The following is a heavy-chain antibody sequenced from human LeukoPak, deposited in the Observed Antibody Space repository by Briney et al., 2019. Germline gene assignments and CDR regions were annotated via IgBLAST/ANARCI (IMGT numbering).Heavy chain of an antibody. D-gene: IGHD5-12*01. Sequence: GGSLRLSCAASGFTFSSYGMHWVRQAPGKGLEWVAVIWLDGSEKYYADSVKGRFTISSDNSKNTLYLQMNSLRAEDTAVYYCARDGYSGYDFYFDYWGQGSLVTVSS. CDR2: IWLDGSEK. CDR1: GFTFSSYG. CDR3: ARDGYSGYDFYFDY. J-gene: IGHJ4*02. V-gene: IGHV3-33*01.